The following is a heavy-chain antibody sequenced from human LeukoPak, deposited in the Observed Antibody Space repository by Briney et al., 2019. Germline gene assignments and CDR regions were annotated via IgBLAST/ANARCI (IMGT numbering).Heavy chain of an antibody. CDR2: IYPGDSDT. J-gene: IGHJ4*02. V-gene: IGHV5-51*01. Sequence: GESLKISCKGSGYSFTSYWIGWVRQMPGKGLEWMGIIYPGDSDTRYSPSFQGQVTISADKSISTAYLQWSSLKVSDTAMYYCARQENYYDSSGYYYPFDYWGQGTLVTVSS. D-gene: IGHD3-22*01. CDR1: GYSFTSYW. CDR3: ARQENYYDSSGYYYPFDY.